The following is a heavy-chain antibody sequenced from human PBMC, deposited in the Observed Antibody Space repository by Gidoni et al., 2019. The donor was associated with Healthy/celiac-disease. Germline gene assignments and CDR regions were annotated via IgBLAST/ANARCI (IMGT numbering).Heavy chain of an antibody. Sequence: QVQLQESGPGLVKPSETLSLTCTVSGGSISSYYWSWIRQPPGKGLEWIGYIYYSGSTNYNPSLKSRVTISVDTSKSQFSLKLSSVTAADTAVYYCASSVPGSYHLDFDYWGQGTLVTVSS. CDR3: ASSVPGSYHLDFDY. J-gene: IGHJ4*02. V-gene: IGHV4-59*01. CDR2: IYYSGST. D-gene: IGHD3-10*01. CDR1: GGSISSYY.